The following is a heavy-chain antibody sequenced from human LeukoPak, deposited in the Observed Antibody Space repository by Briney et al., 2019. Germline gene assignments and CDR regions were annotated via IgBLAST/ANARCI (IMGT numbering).Heavy chain of an antibody. CDR2: MNPNSGNT. D-gene: IGHD3-3*01. CDR3: ARVKYDFWSGYYSEADYYYYMDV. CDR1: GYTFTSYD. J-gene: IGHJ6*03. V-gene: IGHV1-8*01. Sequence: ASVKDSCKASGYTFTSYDINWVRQATGQGLEWMGWMNPNSGNTGYAQKFQGRVTMTRNTSISTAYMELSSLRSEDTAVYYCARVKYDFWSGYYSEADYYYYMDVWGKGTTVTVFS.